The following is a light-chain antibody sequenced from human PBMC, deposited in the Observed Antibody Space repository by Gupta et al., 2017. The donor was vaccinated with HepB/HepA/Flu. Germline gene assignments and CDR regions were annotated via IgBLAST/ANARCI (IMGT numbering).Light chain of an antibody. V-gene: IGKV3-20*01. CDR2: DAS. Sequence: EIVLTQSPGTLSLSPGERATLSCRASQSVGNNYLAWYQQKPGQAPRLLIFDASTRATGIPDRFSGSGSGTDFTLTISRLEPEDFAVYFCLQCASSPLTFGGGTTVEI. CDR3: LQCASSPLT. J-gene: IGKJ4*01. CDR1: QSVGNNY.